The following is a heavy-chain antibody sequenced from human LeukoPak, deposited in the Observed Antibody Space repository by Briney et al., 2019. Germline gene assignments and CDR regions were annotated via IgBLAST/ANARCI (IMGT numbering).Heavy chain of an antibody. CDR2: ISWDSGSI. CDR1: GFTFDDYA. V-gene: IGHV3-9*01. CDR3: AKDTATGIAAAGFRDGMDV. Sequence: PGGSLRLSCAASGFTFDDYAMHWVRQVPGKGLEWVSGISWDSGSIGYADSVKGRFTISRDNAKNSLYLQMNSLRAEDTALYYCAKDTATGIAAAGFRDGMDVWGQGTTVTVSS. J-gene: IGHJ6*02. D-gene: IGHD6-13*01.